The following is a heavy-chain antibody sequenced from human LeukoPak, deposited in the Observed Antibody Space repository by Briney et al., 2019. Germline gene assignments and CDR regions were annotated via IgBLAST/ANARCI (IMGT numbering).Heavy chain of an antibody. D-gene: IGHD6-6*01. V-gene: IGHV1-69*13. J-gene: IGHJ5*02. Sequence: SVKVSRKASGGTFSSYAISWVRQAPGQGLEWMGGIIPIFGTANYAQKFQGRVTITADESTSTAYMELSSLRSEDTAVYYCARDHEYSSSSFNWFDPWGQGTLVTVSS. CDR2: IIPIFGTA. CDR3: ARDHEYSSSSFNWFDP. CDR1: GGTFSSYA.